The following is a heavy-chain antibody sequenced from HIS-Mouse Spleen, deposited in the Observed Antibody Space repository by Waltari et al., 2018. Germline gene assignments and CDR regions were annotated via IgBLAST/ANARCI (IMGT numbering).Heavy chain of an antibody. Sequence: QVQLQESGPGLVKPSQTLSLTCTVSGGSISSGGYYWSWNSQHPGRGLEWIGYIHYSGSTYYNPSLKSRVTISVDTSKNQFSRKLSSVTAADTAVYYCAANRITIFGVVGGWGMDVWGQGTTVTVSS. V-gene: IGHV4-31*03. J-gene: IGHJ6*02. CDR2: IHYSGST. CDR3: AANRITIFGVVGGWGMDV. CDR1: GGSISSGGYY. D-gene: IGHD3-3*01.